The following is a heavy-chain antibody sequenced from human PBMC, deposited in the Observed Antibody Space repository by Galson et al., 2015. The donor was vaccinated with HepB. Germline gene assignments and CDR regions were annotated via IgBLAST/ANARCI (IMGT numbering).Heavy chain of an antibody. CDR3: ARDRGEEQWRAFDI. CDR1: GFTFSSYG. Sequence: SLRLSCAASGFTFSSYGMHWVRQAPGKGLEWVAVIWYDGSNKYYADSVKGRFTISRDNSKNTLYLQMNSLRAEDTAVYYCARDRGEEQWRAFDIWGQGTMVTVSS. J-gene: IGHJ3*02. V-gene: IGHV3-33*08. CDR2: IWYDGSNK. D-gene: IGHD6-19*01.